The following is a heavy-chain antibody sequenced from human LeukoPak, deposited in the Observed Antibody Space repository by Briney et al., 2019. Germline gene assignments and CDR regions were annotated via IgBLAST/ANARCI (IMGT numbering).Heavy chain of an antibody. Sequence: SQTLSLTCTVSGGSLNSGRDSWSWVRQSAGKGLEWIGYIYYSGSTNYNPSLKSRVTISVDTSKNQFSLKLSSVTAADTAVYYCARHDRYSYGWGGFDYWGQGTLVTVSS. J-gene: IGHJ4*02. CDR1: GGSLNSGRDS. CDR3: ARHDRYSYGWGGFDY. D-gene: IGHD5-18*01. V-gene: IGHV4-61*09. CDR2: IYYSGST.